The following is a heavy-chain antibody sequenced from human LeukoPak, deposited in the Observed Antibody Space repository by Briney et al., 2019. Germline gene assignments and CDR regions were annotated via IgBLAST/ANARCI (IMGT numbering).Heavy chain of an antibody. CDR3: ARSRHDFWSGSTGFLGV. D-gene: IGHD3-3*01. CDR1: GGSISSYY. Sequence: PSETLSLTCTVSGGSISSYYWSWIRQPPGKGLEWIGYIYYSGSTNYNPSLKSRVTISVDTSKNQFSLKLSSVTAADTAVYYCARSRHDFWSGSTGFLGVWGKGTTVTVSS. J-gene: IGHJ6*04. CDR2: IYYSGST. V-gene: IGHV4-59*01.